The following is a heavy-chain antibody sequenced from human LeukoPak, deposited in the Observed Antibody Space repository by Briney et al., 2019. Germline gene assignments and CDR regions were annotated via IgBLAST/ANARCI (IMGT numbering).Heavy chain of an antibody. CDR1: GFTFSNYG. D-gene: IGHD3-10*01. CDR3: AREFSPGLCFDY. J-gene: IGHJ4*02. Sequence: WGSLRLSCAGSGFTFSNYGMSWGRQAPGKGLEWVSVISNSGKTFFADSVKGRFTISRDNSENTLYLQMNDLRAEDSAVYYCAREFSPGLCFDYWGQGTLVTVSS. CDR2: ISNSGKT. V-gene: IGHV3-23*01.